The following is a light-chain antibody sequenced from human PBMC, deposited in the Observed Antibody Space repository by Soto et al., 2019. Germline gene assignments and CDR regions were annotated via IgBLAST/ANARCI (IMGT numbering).Light chain of an antibody. CDR2: GAS. V-gene: IGKV3-15*01. Sequence: EIVLTQSPATLYLSPGERATLSCRASQSVGDYLGWYQQKPGQAPRLIIHGASTRATGLPDRFSGSGSGTDLTLTISRLQSEDFAVYYCQKYNNWPWTCGQGTKVDIK. CDR3: QKYNNWPWT. CDR1: QSVGDY. J-gene: IGKJ1*01.